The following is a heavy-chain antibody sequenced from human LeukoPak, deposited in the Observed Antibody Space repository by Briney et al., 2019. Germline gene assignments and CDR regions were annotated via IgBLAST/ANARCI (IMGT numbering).Heavy chain of an antibody. V-gene: IGHV1-8*01. CDR3: ARARSSWYPHYYYSYMDV. D-gene: IGHD6-13*01. CDR2: MNPNSANT. J-gene: IGHJ6*03. CDR1: GYTFTRYD. Sequence: ASVKVSCKASGYTFTRYDSNWVRQAAGQGRDWVGWMNPNSANTGYAKKLQGRVTRTRNTSISTAYMELSSLRSEDTAVYYCARARSSWYPHYYYSYMDVWGKGTTVTVSS.